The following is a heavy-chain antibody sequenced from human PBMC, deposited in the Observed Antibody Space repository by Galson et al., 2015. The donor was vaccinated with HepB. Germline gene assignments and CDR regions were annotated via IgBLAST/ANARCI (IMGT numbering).Heavy chain of an antibody. J-gene: IGHJ4*02. Sequence: SLRLSCAASGFTFSTYAMSWVRQAPEKGLEWVSTISGDGGRIYYVDSVKGRFTISRDNSKNTLYLKMDSLRADDTAVYFCVRGWGSDYWGQGTLVTVSS. D-gene: IGHD7-27*01. V-gene: IGHV3-23*01. CDR1: GFTFSTYA. CDR3: VRGWGSDY. CDR2: ISGDGGRI.